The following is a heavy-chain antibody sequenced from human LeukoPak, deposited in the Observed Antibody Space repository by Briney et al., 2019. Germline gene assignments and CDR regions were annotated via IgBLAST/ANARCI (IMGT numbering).Heavy chain of an antibody. Sequence: GASVKVSCKASGYTFTSYYMHWVRQAPGQGLEWMGWINPNSGGTNYAQKFQGRVTMTRDTSISTAYMELSRLRSDDTAVYYCARQYYYGSEIPYFDYWGQGTLVTVSS. J-gene: IGHJ4*02. CDR2: INPNSGGT. V-gene: IGHV1-2*02. CDR3: ARQYYYGSEIPYFDY. CDR1: GYTFTSYY. D-gene: IGHD3-10*01.